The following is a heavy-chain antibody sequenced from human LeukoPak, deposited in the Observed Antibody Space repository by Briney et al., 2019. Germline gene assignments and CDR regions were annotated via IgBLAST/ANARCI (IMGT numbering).Heavy chain of an antibody. CDR3: ARSERVKGIFDF. Sequence: ASVKVSCKASGYTFTSYYMHWVRQAPGQGLEWMGWMNPNTGATDFAQMFQGRVTLTRDTSLTTAYMDLISLSSDDTAVYYCARSERVKGIFDFWGQGTLVTVSS. CDR2: MNPNTGAT. J-gene: IGHJ4*02. V-gene: IGHV1-2*02. D-gene: IGHD1-1*01. CDR1: GYTFTSYY.